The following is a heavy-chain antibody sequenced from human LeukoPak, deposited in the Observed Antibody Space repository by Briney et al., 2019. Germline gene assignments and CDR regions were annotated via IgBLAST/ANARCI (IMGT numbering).Heavy chain of an antibody. CDR3: ARDGWFGEYPTMDV. Sequence: GRSLRLSCAASGFTFSSYGMHWVRQAPGKGLEWVAVIWYDGSNKYYADSVKGRFTISRDNSKNTLYLQMNSLRAEDTAVYYCARDGWFGEYPTMDVWGQGTTVTVSS. J-gene: IGHJ6*01. V-gene: IGHV3-33*01. CDR1: GFTFSSYG. CDR2: IWYDGSNK. D-gene: IGHD3-10*01.